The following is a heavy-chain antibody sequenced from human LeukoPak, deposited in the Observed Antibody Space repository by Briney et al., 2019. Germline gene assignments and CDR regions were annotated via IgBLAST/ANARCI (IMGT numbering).Heavy chain of an antibody. J-gene: IGHJ4*02. V-gene: IGHV4-61*02. CDR1: VASISSGTDY. CDR2: IYTSGST. Sequence: PSQTLSLTCNVSVASISSGTDYWSWIRQPAGKGLEWIGRIYTSGSTKYNPSLKSRVTISIDTSKNQFSLKLTSVTAADTAVYYCARESLGPPYYFDYWGQGTLVTVSS. D-gene: IGHD1-26*01. CDR3: ARESLGPPYYFDY.